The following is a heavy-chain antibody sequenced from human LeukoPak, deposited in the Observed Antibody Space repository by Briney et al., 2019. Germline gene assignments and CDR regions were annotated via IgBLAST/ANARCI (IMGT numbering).Heavy chain of an antibody. V-gene: IGHV4-59*01. CDR2: IYYSGGT. CDR3: AREGNWFDP. CDR1: GGSISSYY. J-gene: IGHJ5*02. Sequence: SETLSLTCTVSGGSISSYYWSWIRQPPGKGLEWIGYIYYSGGTDYNPSLKSRVTISVDTSKNQFSLKLSSVAAADTAVYYCAREGNWFDPWGQGTLVTVSS.